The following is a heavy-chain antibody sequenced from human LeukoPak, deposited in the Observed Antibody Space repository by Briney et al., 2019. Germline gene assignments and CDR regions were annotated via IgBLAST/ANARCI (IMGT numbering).Heavy chain of an antibody. V-gene: IGHV3-9*03. CDR2: ISWNSGSI. CDR1: GFTFDDYA. D-gene: IGHD1-26*01. CDR3: AKGSSPYRDAFDI. Sequence: GGSLRLSCAASGFTFDDYAMHWVRQAPGKGLEWVSGISWNSGSIGYADSVKGRFTISRDNAKNSLYLQMNSLRAEDMALYYCAKGSSPYRDAFDIWGQGTMVTVSS. J-gene: IGHJ3*02.